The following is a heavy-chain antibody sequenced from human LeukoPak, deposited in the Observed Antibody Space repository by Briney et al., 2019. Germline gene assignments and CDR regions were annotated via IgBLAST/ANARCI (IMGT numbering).Heavy chain of an antibody. CDR3: ASLSLGSGYYY. D-gene: IGHD3-3*01. J-gene: IGHJ4*02. CDR2: INPSGGST. CDR1: GYTFTSYY. Sequence: ASVKVSXKASGYTFTSYYMHWVRQAPGQGLEWMGIINPSGGSTSYAQKFQGRVTMTRDTSTSTVYMELSSLRSEDTAVYYCASLSLGSGYYYWGQGTLVTVSS. V-gene: IGHV1-46*03.